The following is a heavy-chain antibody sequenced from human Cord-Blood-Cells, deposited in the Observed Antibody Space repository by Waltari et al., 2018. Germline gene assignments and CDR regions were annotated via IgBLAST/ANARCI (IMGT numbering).Heavy chain of an antibody. CDR2: IYSGSST. V-gene: IGHV3-53*02. Sequence: EVQLVENGGGLIQPGGSLRLSCAASGFTVSSNYMSWVRQALGKGLEWVSVIYSGSSTYYADSVKGRFTISRDNSKNTLYLQMNSLRAEDTAMYYCARDVFSSRGNWFDPWGQGTLVTVSS. CDR1: GFTVSSNY. D-gene: IGHD6-13*01. CDR3: ARDVFSSRGNWFDP. J-gene: IGHJ5*02.